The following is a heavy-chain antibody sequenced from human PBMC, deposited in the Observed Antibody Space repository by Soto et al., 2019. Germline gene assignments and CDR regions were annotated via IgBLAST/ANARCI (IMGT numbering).Heavy chain of an antibody. D-gene: IGHD6-19*01. CDR2: IYYSGST. V-gene: IGHV4-31*03. CDR1: GGSISSGGYY. CDR3: ARELVQQQLANSSGWPYFDY. Sequence: SETLSLTCTVSGGSISSGGYYWSWIRQHPGKGLEWIGYIYYSGSTYYNPSLKSRVTISVDTSKNQFSLKLSSVTAADTAVYYCARELVQQQLANSSGWPYFDYWGQGTLVTVSS. J-gene: IGHJ4*02.